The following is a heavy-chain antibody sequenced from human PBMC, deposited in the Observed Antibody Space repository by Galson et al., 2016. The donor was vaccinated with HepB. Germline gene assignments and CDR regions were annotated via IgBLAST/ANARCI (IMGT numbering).Heavy chain of an antibody. V-gene: IGHV5-51*01. J-gene: IGHJ4*02. CDR2: IYPGDSDT. CDR1: GYSFTSLW. CDR3: ARRGNNSGPGY. D-gene: IGHD5-12*01. Sequence: QSGAEVKEPGESLRISCETSGYSFTSLWIAWVRQMPGKGLEWMGMIYPGDSDTRYSPSFRGLVIISADKSISTTYLQWSSLKASDTATYYCARRGNNSGPGYWGQGTHVSVSP.